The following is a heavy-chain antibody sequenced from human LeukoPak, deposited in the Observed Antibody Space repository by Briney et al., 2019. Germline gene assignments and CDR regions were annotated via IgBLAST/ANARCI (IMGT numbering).Heavy chain of an antibody. CDR3: ARDLSGSYWGPFDY. V-gene: IGHV4-4*02. Sequence: SETLSLTCAVSGGSISSTNWWSWVRQPPGKGLEWIGEIYHSGSTYYNPSLKSRVTISVDTSKNQFSLKLSSVTAADTAVYYCARDLSGSYWGPFDYWGQGTLVTVSS. J-gene: IGHJ4*02. D-gene: IGHD1-26*01. CDR1: GGSISSTNW. CDR2: IYHSGST.